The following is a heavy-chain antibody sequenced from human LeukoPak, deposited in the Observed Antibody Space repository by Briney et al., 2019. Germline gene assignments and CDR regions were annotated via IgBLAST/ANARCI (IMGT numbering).Heavy chain of an antibody. CDR1: GFTFSDYT. CDR2: ISSGGTYK. Sequence: PGGSLRLSCAASGFTFSDYTMNWVRQAPGKGLEWVSSISSGGTYKYYADSVKGRFTISRDNAKNSLYLQMNSLRAEDTAVYYCARGSPGSAFDIWGQGTMVTVSS. V-gene: IGHV3-21*01. D-gene: IGHD1-26*01. CDR3: ARGSPGSAFDI. J-gene: IGHJ3*02.